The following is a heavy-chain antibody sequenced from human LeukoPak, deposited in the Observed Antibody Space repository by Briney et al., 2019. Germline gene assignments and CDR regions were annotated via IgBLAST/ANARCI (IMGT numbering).Heavy chain of an antibody. J-gene: IGHJ4*02. D-gene: IGHD1-26*01. CDR1: GFTFSSYA. CDR2: ISGSGDNT. V-gene: IGHV3-23*01. Sequence: GGSLRLSCAASGFTFSSYAMSWVRQAPGKGLEWVSGISGSGDNTYYADSVKGRFTISRDNAKNSLYLQMNSLRAEDTAVYYCARGGSYCDYWGQGTLVTVSS. CDR3: ARGGSYCDY.